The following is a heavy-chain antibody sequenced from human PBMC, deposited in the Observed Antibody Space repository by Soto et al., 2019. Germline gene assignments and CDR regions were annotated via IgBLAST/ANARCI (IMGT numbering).Heavy chain of an antibody. CDR3: ARDIVVVPAAADSDY. CDR2: ISAYNGNT. D-gene: IGHD2-2*01. V-gene: IGHV1-18*01. J-gene: IGHJ4*02. CDR1: GYTFTSYG. Sequence: ASVKVSCKASGYTFTSYGISWVRQATGQGLEWMGWISAYNGNTNYAQKFQGRVTITADESTSTAYMELSSLRSEDTAVYYCARDIVVVPAAADSDYWGQGTLVTVSS.